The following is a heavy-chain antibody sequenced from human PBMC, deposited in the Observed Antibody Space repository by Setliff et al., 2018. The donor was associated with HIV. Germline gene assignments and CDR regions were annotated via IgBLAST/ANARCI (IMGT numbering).Heavy chain of an antibody. J-gene: IGHJ5*02. D-gene: IGHD6-13*01. Sequence: PGGSLRLSCAASGFTFSSAWMSWVRQAPVKVLEWVGRIKSKTDGGTTDYAAPVKGRFTISRDDSKNALYLQMNSLKTEDTAVYYCTAARQQQVVRWFDPWGQGTLGTVSS. V-gene: IGHV3-15*01. CDR1: GFTFSSAW. CDR3: TAARQQQVVRWFDP. CDR2: IKSKTDGGTT.